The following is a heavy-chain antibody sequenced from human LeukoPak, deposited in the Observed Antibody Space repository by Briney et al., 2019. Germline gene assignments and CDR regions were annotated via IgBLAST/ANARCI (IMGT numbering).Heavy chain of an antibody. CDR2: MNPNSGNT. D-gene: IGHD6-19*01. V-gene: IGHV1-8*01. Sequence: GASVNVSCKASGYTFTSYDINWVRQATGQGLGWMGWMNPNSGNTGYAQKFQGRVTMTRDTSISTAYMELSSLISDDTAVYYCARGHSSGWYWGQGTLVTVSS. J-gene: IGHJ4*02. CDR1: GYTFTSYD. CDR3: ARGHSSGWY.